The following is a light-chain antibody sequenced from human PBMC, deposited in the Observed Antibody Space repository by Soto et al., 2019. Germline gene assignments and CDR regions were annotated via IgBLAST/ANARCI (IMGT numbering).Light chain of an antibody. V-gene: IGLV1-40*01. CDR1: SSNIWANYD. Sequence: QSVLTQPPSVSGAPVQRVTISCTGSSSNIWANYDVHWYQQRPGTAPKLLIFANSNRPSGVPDRFSGSKSGTSASLVITVLQAEDEGDYYCQSYDSTLSARYVFGTGTKLTVL. CDR3: QSYDSTLSARYV. CDR2: ANS. J-gene: IGLJ6*01.